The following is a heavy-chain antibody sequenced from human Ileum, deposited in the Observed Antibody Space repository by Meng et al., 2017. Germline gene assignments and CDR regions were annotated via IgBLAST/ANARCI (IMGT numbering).Heavy chain of an antibody. CDR1: GFTLSKYT. Sequence: QVQLVGSGGGVVQPGRLLRLSCAASGFTLSKYTVHWVRQAPGKGLEWVAVVWYDGSNKYYADSVKGRFTISRDNSKNTLYLQMNSLRAEDTAVYYCARDEGGLYFDYWGQGTLVTVSS. CDR2: VWYDGSNK. V-gene: IGHV3-33*08. D-gene: IGHD3-16*01. CDR3: ARDEGGLYFDY. J-gene: IGHJ4*02.